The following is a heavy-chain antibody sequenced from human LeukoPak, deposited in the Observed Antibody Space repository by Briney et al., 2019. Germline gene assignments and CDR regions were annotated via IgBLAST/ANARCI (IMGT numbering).Heavy chain of an antibody. CDR1: GFTFDSNY. J-gene: IGHJ4*02. Sequence: GGSLRLSCAASGFTFDSNYLSWVRQAPGKGLEWVSTIYTGGNTYYAASVKGRFTISRDFSKNTVFLHMNSLRAEDTAMYYCAGGDDSGYYDYFDYWGQGALVTVSS. D-gene: IGHD3-22*01. V-gene: IGHV3-53*01. CDR3: AGGDDSGYYDYFDY. CDR2: IYTGGNT.